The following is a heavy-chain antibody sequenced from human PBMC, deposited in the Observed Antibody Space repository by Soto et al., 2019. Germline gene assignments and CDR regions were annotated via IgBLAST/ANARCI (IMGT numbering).Heavy chain of an antibody. CDR2: IYYSGNT. CDR1: GGSISSGNYY. V-gene: IGHV4-31*03. J-gene: IGHJ3*02. Sequence: SETLSLTCTVSGGSISSGNYYWSWIRQHPGKGLEWIGHIYYSGNTYYNPSHKSRVTISIDTSKNQLSLKLSSVTAADTAVYYCARDLSSADGFNIWGQGTMVTVSS. CDR3: ARDLSSADGFNI.